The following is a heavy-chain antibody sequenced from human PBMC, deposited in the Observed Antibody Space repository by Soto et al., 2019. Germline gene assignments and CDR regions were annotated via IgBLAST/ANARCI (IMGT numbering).Heavy chain of an antibody. D-gene: IGHD4-17*01. CDR2: IDPSDSQT. CDR3: VATYGDYLDY. CDR1: GYSFAGYW. J-gene: IGHJ4*02. Sequence: PGESLKISCKGSGYSFAGYWITWVRQKPGKGLEWMGRIDPSDSQTYYSPSFRGHVTISADKSISTAYLQWSSLKASDAAIYYCVATYGDYLDYWGQGTLVTVSS. V-gene: IGHV5-10-1*01.